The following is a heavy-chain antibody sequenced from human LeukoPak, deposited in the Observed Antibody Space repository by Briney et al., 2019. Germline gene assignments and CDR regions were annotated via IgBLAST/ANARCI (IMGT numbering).Heavy chain of an antibody. V-gene: IGHV1-8*02. J-gene: IGHJ6*02. Sequence: ASVKVSCKASGYTFTGYYMHWVRQATGQGLEWMGWMNPNSGNTGYAQKFQGRVTMTRNTSISTAYMELSSLRSEDTAVYYCARGRPRGYSYGYGYYYYGMDVWGQRTTVTVSS. D-gene: IGHD5-18*01. CDR1: GYTFTGYY. CDR2: MNPNSGNT. CDR3: ARGRPRGYSYGYGYYYYGMDV.